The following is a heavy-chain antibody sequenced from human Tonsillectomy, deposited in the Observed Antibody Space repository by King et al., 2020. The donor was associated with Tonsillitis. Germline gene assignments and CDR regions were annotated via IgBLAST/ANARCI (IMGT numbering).Heavy chain of an antibody. V-gene: IGHV4-39*01. CDR2: VYYSGSS. CDR1: GGSISRSSYY. Sequence: QLQESGSRLVGPSETLSLTCAVSGGSISRSSYYWGWIRQPPGKGLEWIGSVYYSGSSYSNPSLNSRVTITVDMSQNQFSLRLTSVTAADTAVYYCARLWFGEFLAPDAFDIWGQGTMVTVSS. D-gene: IGHD3-10*01. J-gene: IGHJ3*02. CDR3: ARLWFGEFLAPDAFDI.